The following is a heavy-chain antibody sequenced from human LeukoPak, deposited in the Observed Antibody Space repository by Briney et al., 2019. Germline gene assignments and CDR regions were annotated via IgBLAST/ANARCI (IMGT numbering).Heavy chain of an antibody. J-gene: IGHJ6*02. D-gene: IGHD3-22*01. CDR1: GYTFTSYY. CDR3: ARDGFSRYYDSSGYYYFDYYYGMDV. V-gene: IGHV1-46*01. CDR2: INPSGGST. Sequence: ASVKVSCKASGYTFTSYYMHWVRQAPGQGLEWMGIINPSGGSTSYAQKFQGRVTMTRDTSTSTVYMELSSLISEDTAVYYCARDGFSRYYDSSGYYYFDYYYGMDVWGQGTTVTVSS.